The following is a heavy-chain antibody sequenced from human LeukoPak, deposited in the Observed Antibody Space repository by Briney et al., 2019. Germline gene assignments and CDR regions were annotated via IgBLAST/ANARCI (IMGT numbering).Heavy chain of an antibody. CDR2: ISYDGSNK. Sequence: GGSLRLSCAASGFTFSSYGMHWVRQAPGKGLEWVAVISYDGSNKYYADSVKGRFTISRDNSKNSLYLQMNSLRAEDTAVYYCASSYYYDSSVDYWGQGTLVTVSS. CDR3: ASSYYYDSSVDY. J-gene: IGHJ4*02. CDR1: GFTFSSYG. D-gene: IGHD3-22*01. V-gene: IGHV3-30*03.